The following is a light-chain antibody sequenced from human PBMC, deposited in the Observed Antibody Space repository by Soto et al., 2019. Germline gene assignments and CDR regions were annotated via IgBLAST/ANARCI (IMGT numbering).Light chain of an antibody. V-gene: IGKV2-28*01. Sequence: DIVMTQSPLSLPVTPGEPASISFRTSQSHLHSNGYNYLDWYLQKTGQSPQLLIYLGSNRASGVPDRFSGSGSGTDFTLKISRVEAEDVGVYYCMQALQTPWTFGQGTKVEIK. CDR1: QSHLHSNGYNY. J-gene: IGKJ1*01. CDR3: MQALQTPWT. CDR2: LGS.